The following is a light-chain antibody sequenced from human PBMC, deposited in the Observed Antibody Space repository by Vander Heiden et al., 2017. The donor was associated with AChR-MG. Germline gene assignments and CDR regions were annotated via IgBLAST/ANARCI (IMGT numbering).Light chain of an antibody. CDR2: SNN. CDR3: AAWDDSLNGRYV. V-gene: IGLV1-44*01. J-gene: IGLJ1*01. CDR1: SSNSGSNT. Sequence: QSVLTQPPSASWTPGQRVPIPCSGSSSNSGSNTVNWYQQLPGTAPKRLSYSNNQRPSGVPDRFSGSKSGTSASLAISGLQSEEEADYYCAAWDDSLNGRYVFGTGTKVTVL.